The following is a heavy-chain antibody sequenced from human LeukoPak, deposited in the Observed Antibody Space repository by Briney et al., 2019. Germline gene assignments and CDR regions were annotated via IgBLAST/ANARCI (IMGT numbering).Heavy chain of an antibody. CDR1: GYSISSGYY. Sequence: TSSETLSLTCTVSGYSISSGYYWGWIRQPPGKGLEWIGSIYHSGSTYYNPSLKSRVTISVDTSKNQFSLKLSSVTAADTAVYYCARIYRLTRFSFDPWGQGTLVTVSS. D-gene: IGHD5-12*01. V-gene: IGHV4-38-2*02. J-gene: IGHJ5*02. CDR3: ARIYRLTRFSFDP. CDR2: IYHSGST.